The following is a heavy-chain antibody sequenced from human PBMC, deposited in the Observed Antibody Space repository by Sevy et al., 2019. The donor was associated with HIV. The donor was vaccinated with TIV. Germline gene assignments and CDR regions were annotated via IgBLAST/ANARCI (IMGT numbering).Heavy chain of an antibody. Sequence: GGSLRLSCAASGFTFSSYAMSWVRQAPGKGLEWVSAISGRGGSTYYADSVKGRFTISRDNSKNTLYLQMNSLRAEDPAVYYCAKDSRRYFDWLLADVFDYWGQGTLVTVSS. V-gene: IGHV3-23*01. CDR1: GFTFSSYA. D-gene: IGHD3-9*01. CDR3: AKDSRRYFDWLLADVFDY. J-gene: IGHJ4*02. CDR2: ISGRGGST.